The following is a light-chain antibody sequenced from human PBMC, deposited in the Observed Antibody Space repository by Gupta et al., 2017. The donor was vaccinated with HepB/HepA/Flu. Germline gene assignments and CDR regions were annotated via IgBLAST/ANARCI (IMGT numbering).Light chain of an antibody. CDR1: QSVRSSY. Sequence: ELVLTQSPDTMSSSPGERATLTCRASQSVRSSYLAWYQQKPGQAPRLLIYGASSRATGPPDRFSGSGYGTDFTLTISRLEPEDFVVYYCQQYGSSPLTFGGGTKVEIK. J-gene: IGKJ4*01. CDR2: GAS. CDR3: QQYGSSPLT. V-gene: IGKV3-20*01.